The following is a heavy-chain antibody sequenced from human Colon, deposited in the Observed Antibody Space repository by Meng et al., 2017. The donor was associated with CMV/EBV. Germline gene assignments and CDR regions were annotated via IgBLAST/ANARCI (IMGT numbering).Heavy chain of an antibody. CDR3: MRTRATSD. CDR2: MNPGIAKT. J-gene: IGHJ4*02. Sequence: ASVKVSCKASGYTFTSYDINWVRQATGQGLEWMGWMNPGIAKTGFAEKFQGRLTMTSNTSTTTVYLELSSLTSQDTGMYYCMRTRATSDWGQGTLVTVSS. D-gene: IGHD2-2*01. V-gene: IGHV1-8*02. CDR1: GYTFTSYD.